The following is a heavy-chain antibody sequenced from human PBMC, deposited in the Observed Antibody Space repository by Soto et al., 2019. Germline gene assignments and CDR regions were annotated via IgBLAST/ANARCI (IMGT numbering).Heavy chain of an antibody. CDR3: ARDSHSSGYYRGGYFDY. V-gene: IGHV1-18*04. CDR1: GYTXTSYG. J-gene: IGHJ4*02. D-gene: IGHD3-22*01. CDR2: IIAYNGNT. Sequence: SXKVSFKASGYTXTSYGIRWVRQAPGQGLEWMGWIIAYNGNTNYAQKLQGRVTITTDTSTSTAYMELRSLRYDDTAVYYFARDSHSSGYYRGGYFDYWGQGTLGTVS.